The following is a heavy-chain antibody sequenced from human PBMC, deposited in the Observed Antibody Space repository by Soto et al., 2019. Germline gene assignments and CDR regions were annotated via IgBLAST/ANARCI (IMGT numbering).Heavy chain of an antibody. Sequence: PSETLSLTCTVSGGSISSGDYYWSWIRQPPGKGLEWIGYIYYSGSTYYNPSLKSRVTISVDTSKNQFSLKLSSVTAADTAVYYCARGGDYGDYPHFDYWGQGTLVTVSS. J-gene: IGHJ4*02. CDR1: GGSISSGDYY. V-gene: IGHV4-30-4*01. CDR2: IYYSGST. D-gene: IGHD4-17*01. CDR3: ARGGDYGDYPHFDY.